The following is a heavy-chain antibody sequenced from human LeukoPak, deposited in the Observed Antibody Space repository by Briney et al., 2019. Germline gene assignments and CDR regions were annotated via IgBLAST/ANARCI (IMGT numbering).Heavy chain of an antibody. J-gene: IGHJ5*02. CDR1: GGSISSYY. V-gene: IGHV4-34*01. Sequence: SETLSLTCTVSGGSISSYYWSWIRQPPGKGLEWIGEINHSGSTNYNPSLKSRFTISVDTSKNQFSLKLSSVTAADTAVYYCARAKASGYSYGYEGWFDPWGQGTLVTVSS. CDR2: INHSGST. CDR3: ARAKASGYSYGYEGWFDP. D-gene: IGHD5-18*01.